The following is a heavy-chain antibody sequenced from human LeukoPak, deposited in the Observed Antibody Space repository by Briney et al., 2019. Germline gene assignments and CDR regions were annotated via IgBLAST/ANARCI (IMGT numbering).Heavy chain of an antibody. CDR3: ARHRITIFGVVINAFDI. Sequence: SETLSLTCTVSGYSISSGYYWGWIRQPPGKGLEWIGSIYHSGSTYYNPSLKSRVTISVDTSKNQFSLKLSSVTAADTAVYYCARHRITIFGVVINAFDIWGQGTMVTVSS. V-gene: IGHV4-38-2*02. CDR1: GYSISSGYY. CDR2: IYHSGST. J-gene: IGHJ3*02. D-gene: IGHD3-3*01.